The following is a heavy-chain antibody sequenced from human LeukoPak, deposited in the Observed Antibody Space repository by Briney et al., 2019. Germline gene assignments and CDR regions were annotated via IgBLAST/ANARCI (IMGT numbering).Heavy chain of an antibody. Sequence: GGSLRLSCAASGFTFSGSAMLWVRQASGKGLEWVGRIRSKANSYATAYAASVKGRFAISRDDSKNTAYLQMNSLKTEDTAVYYCTRQQGDGYNALLYYFDYWGQGTLVTVSS. CDR1: GFTFSGSA. CDR3: TRQQGDGYNALLYYFDY. CDR2: IRSKANSYAT. D-gene: IGHD5-24*01. V-gene: IGHV3-73*01. J-gene: IGHJ4*02.